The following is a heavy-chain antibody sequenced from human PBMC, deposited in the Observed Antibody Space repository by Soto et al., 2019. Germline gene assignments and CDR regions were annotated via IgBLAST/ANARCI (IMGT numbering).Heavy chain of an antibody. CDR2: IYHSGST. CDR3: AKDNLAVAGAYFDY. J-gene: IGHJ4*02. V-gene: IGHV4-4*02. CDR1: GGSISSSSW. Sequence: SETLSLTCAVSGGSISSSSWWSWVRQPPGKGLEWIGEIYHSGSTNYNPSLKSRVTISVDKSKNQFSLKLSSVTAADTALYYCAKDNLAVAGAYFDYWGQGSLVTVSS. D-gene: IGHD6-19*01.